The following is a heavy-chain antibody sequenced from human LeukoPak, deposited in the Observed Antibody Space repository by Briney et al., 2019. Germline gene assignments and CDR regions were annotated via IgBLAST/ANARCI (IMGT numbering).Heavy chain of an antibody. Sequence: GGSLRLSCAASGFTFSSYWMSWVRQAPGKGLEWVANIRQDGNEKYYVDSLKGRFTISRDNAKNSVYLQMSSLRAEDTAVYYCAKDRRYGDYANWYFDLWGRGTLVTVSS. J-gene: IGHJ2*01. CDR2: IRQDGNEK. CDR3: AKDRRYGDYANWYFDL. V-gene: IGHV3-7*01. D-gene: IGHD4-17*01. CDR1: GFTFSSYW.